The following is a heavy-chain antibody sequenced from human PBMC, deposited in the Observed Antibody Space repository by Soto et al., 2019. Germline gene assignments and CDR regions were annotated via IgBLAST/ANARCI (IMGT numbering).Heavy chain of an antibody. CDR3: AKEDGAGFKT. CDR1: GGDLRNSG. J-gene: IGHJ4*02. V-gene: IGHV1-69*04. Sequence: QVHLVQSGAEMKKQGSSVTVSCKVSGGDLRNSGLSWVRQAPGQGLEWMGGIFPLLAMVDYSQKFQGRITISSDESTSTAYMALGSLRSEDTAVDYGAKEDGAGFKTWGQGTLVIVSA. D-gene: IGHD1-26*01. CDR2: IFPLLAMV.